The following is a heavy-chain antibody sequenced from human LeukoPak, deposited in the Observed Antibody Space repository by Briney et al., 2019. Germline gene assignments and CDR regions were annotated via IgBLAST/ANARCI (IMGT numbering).Heavy chain of an antibody. CDR3: AIGNYYDSSGPPSY. CDR2: IIPILGIA. J-gene: IGHJ4*02. CDR1: GGTFSSYA. V-gene: IGHV1-69*04. D-gene: IGHD3-22*01. Sequence: GSSVKVSCKASGGTFSSYAISWVRQAPGQGLEWMGRIIPILGIANYAQKFQGRVTITADKSTSTAYMELSSLRSEDTAVYYCAIGNYYDSSGPPSYWGQGTLVTVSS.